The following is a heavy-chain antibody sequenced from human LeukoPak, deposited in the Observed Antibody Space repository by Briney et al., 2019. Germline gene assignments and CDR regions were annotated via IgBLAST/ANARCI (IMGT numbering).Heavy chain of an antibody. Sequence: SETLSLTCTVSGGSISNYYWSWIRQPAGKGLEWIGRIYTSGSTNYNPSLRSRVTMSVDTSKNQFSLKLSSVTAADTAMYYCARASSSSSGRGLDYWGQGTLVTVSS. CDR1: GGSISNYY. V-gene: IGHV4-4*07. J-gene: IGHJ4*02. D-gene: IGHD6-13*01. CDR2: IYTSGST. CDR3: ARASSSSSGRGLDY.